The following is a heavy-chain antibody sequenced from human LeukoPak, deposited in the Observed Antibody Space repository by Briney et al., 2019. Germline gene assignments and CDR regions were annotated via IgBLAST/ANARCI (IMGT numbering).Heavy chain of an antibody. Sequence: GGSLRLSCAASGFTFSSYGMHWVRQAPGKGLEWVAVISYDGSNKYYADSVKGRFTISRDNSKNTLYLQMNSLRAEDTAVYYCAKDIEYSYDQSDYWGQGTLVTVSS. V-gene: IGHV3-30*18. CDR1: GFTFSSYG. J-gene: IGHJ4*02. D-gene: IGHD5-18*01. CDR2: ISYDGSNK. CDR3: AKDIEYSYDQSDY.